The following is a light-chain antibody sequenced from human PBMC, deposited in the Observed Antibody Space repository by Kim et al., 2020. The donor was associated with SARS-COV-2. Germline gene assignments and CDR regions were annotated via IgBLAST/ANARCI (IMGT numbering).Light chain of an antibody. CDR2: LGS. J-gene: IGKJ5*01. V-gene: IGKV2-28*01. CDR3: MQALQTPIT. CDR1: QSLLHSNGYNY. Sequence: PASSSCRSSQSLLHSNGYNYLDWYLQKPGQSPQLLIYLGSNRASGAPDRFSGSGSGTDFTLKISRVEAEDVGVYYCMQALQTPITFGQGTRLEIK.